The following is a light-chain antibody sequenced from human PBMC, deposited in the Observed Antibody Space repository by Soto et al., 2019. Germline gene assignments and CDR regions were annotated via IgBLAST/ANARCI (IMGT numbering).Light chain of an antibody. CDR3: AAWDDSLNGFYV. V-gene: IGLV1-44*01. Sequence: QSVLTQPPSASGTPGQRVTISCSGSSSNIGSNTVNWYQQLPGTAPKLLIYSNNQRPSGVPDRFSGSKSGTSASLAISGLQSEDEADYSCAAWDDSLNGFYVFGTGTKLTVL. J-gene: IGLJ1*01. CDR1: SSNIGSNT. CDR2: SNN.